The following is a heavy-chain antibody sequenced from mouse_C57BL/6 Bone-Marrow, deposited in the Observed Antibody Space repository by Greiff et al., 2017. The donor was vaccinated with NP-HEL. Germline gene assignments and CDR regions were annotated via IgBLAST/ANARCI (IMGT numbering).Heavy chain of an antibody. D-gene: IGHD1-1*02. CDR1: GFTFSDYY. CDR3: ARHYYWVDY. CDR2: ISNGGGST. J-gene: IGHJ4*01. V-gene: IGHV5-12*01. Sequence: EVMLVESGGGLVQPGGSLKLSCAASGFTFSDYYMYWVRQTPEKRLEWVAYISNGGGSTYYPDTVKGRFTISRDNAKNTLYLQMSRLKSEDTAMYYCARHYYWVDYWGQGTSVTVSS.